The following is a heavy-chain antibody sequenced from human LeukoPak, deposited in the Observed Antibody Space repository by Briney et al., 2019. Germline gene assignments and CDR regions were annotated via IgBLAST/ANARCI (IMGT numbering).Heavy chain of an antibody. D-gene: IGHD3-16*01. V-gene: IGHV3-30*18. CDR3: AKFSSWVDY. J-gene: IGHJ4*02. CDR1: GFTFSSYG. CDR2: IPYDGSNK. Sequence: GRSLRLSCAASGFTFSSYGMHWVRQAPGKGLEWVAVIPYDGSNKYYADSVKGRFTISRDISKNTLYLQMNSLRAEDTAVYYCAKFSSWVDYWGQGTLVTVSS.